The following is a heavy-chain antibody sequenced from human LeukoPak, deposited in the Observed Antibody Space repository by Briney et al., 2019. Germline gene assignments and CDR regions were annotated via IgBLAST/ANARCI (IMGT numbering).Heavy chain of an antibody. CDR1: GDSVSVKSDV. J-gene: IGHJ3*02. CDR2: TYYRSRWYN. Sequence: PSQTLSLTCAISGDSVSVKSDVWNWIRQSPSRGLEWLGRTYYRSRWYNDYAVSVKSRITINPDTYKNQFSLQLNSVTPEDTAVYYCARVTAPFTASDAFDIWGQGTVVTVSS. D-gene: IGHD2-21*02. CDR3: ARVTAPFTASDAFDI. V-gene: IGHV6-1*01.